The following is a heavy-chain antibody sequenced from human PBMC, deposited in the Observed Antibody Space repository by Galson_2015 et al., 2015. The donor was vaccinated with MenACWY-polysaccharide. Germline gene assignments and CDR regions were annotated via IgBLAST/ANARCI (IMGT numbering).Heavy chain of an antibody. CDR3: ARGGKYYYDSSGYLNWFDP. CDR2: MNPNSGNT. D-gene: IGHD3-22*01. V-gene: IGHV1-8*01. CDR1: GYSFSSYD. Sequence: SVKVSCKASGYSFSSYDINWVRQTTGQGLEWMGWMNPNSGNTGYAQKFHGRVTMTRNTSISIAYMELSSLRSEDTAVYYCARGGKYYYDSSGYLNWFDPWGQGTLVTVSS. J-gene: IGHJ5*02.